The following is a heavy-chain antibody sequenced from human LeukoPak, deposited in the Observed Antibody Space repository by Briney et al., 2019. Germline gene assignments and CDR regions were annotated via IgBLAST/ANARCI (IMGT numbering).Heavy chain of an antibody. J-gene: IGHJ4*02. CDR2: ISYDGSNK. V-gene: IGHV3-30*04. CDR1: GFTFSSYA. D-gene: IGHD3-10*01. Sequence: GGSLRLSCAASGFTFSSYAMHWVRQAPGKGLEWVAVISYDGSNKYYADSVKGRFTISRDNSKNTLYLQMNSLRAEDTAVYNCARDSQYGSGSYYPDYWGQGTLVTVSS. CDR3: ARDSQYGSGSYYPDY.